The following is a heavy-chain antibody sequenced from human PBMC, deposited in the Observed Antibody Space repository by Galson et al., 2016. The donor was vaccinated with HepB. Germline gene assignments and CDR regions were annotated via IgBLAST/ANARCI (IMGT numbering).Heavy chain of an antibody. D-gene: IGHD2-21*01. Sequence: SLRLSCAASGFTFSTSPMSWVRRAPGKGLECLSSISGSGDRTYYTDSVKGRFTISRDTSKNTLYLQMSSLRVDDTALYYCTRDPASYNWGQGTLVLVSS. CDR3: TRDPASYN. CDR1: GFTFSTSP. V-gene: IGHV3-23*01. CDR2: ISGSGDRT. J-gene: IGHJ4*02.